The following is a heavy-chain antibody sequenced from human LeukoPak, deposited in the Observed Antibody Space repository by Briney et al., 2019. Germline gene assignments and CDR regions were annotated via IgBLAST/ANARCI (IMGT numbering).Heavy chain of an antibody. J-gene: IGHJ4*02. CDR1: GGSFSGYY. Sequence: SETLSLTCAVYGGSFSGYYWSWIRQPPGKGLEWIGEINHSGSTNYNPSLKSRVTISVDTSKNQFSLKLSSVTAADTAVYYCARVDIRVHPGTIDYWGQGTLVTVSS. CDR3: ARVDIRVHPGTIDY. D-gene: IGHD1-1*01. CDR2: INHSGST. V-gene: IGHV4-34*01.